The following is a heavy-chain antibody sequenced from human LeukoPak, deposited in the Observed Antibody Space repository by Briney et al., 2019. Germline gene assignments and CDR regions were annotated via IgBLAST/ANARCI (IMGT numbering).Heavy chain of an antibody. D-gene: IGHD3-22*01. CDR1: GYTFTGYY. CDR2: INPNSGGT. CDR3: ARDFNYYDSSGYQYYSYYYMDV. V-gene: IGHV1-2*02. J-gene: IGHJ6*03. Sequence: ASVKVSCKASGYTFTGYYMHWVRQAPGQGLEWMGWINPNSGGTNYAQKFQGRVTMTRDTSISTAYMELSRLRSDDTAVYYCARDFNYYDSSGYQYYSYYYMDVWGKGTAVTVSS.